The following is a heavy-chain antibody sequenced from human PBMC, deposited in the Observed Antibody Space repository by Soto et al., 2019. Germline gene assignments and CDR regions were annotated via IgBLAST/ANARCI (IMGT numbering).Heavy chain of an antibody. CDR3: ARDSSGYYYGGVDY. V-gene: IGHV4-38-2*02. J-gene: IGHJ4*02. Sequence: SETLSLTCAVSGYSISSGYYWGWIRQPPGKGLEWIGSIYHSGSTYYNPSLKSRVTISVDTSKNQFSLKLSSVTAADTAVYYCARDSSGYYYGGVDYWGQGTLVTVSS. CDR2: IYHSGST. CDR1: GYSISSGYY. D-gene: IGHD3-22*01.